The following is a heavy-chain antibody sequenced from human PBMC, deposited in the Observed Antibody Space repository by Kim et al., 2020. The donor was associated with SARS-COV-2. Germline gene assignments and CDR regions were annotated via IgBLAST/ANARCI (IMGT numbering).Heavy chain of an antibody. CDR2: IRQSGST. CDR3: ARFVRYGSYYVFDS. CDR1: GGSFSGYS. Sequence: SETLSLTCAVSGGSFSGYSWSWIRQPPGKRLEWIGEIRQSGSTSYNSALQGRVTISVDTSSNHFSLKLNSVTAADSAKYFCARFVRYGSYYVFDSWGQGTLVTVAS. J-gene: IGHJ4*02. D-gene: IGHD1-26*01. V-gene: IGHV4-34*01.